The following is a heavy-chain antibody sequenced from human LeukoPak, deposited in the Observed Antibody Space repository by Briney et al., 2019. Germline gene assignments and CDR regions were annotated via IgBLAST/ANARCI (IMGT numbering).Heavy chain of an antibody. CDR2: IYPGDSDT. J-gene: IGHJ4*02. CDR1: EDRLSRHW. D-gene: IGHD3-3*01. Sequence: PGESLKISCKTSEDRLSRHWIGWVRQMPGKGLEWMGIIYPGDSDTRYSPSFQGQVTISADKSISTAYLQWSSLKASDTAMYYCARPSDLEWPYHFDYWGQGTLVTVSS. CDR3: ARPSDLEWPYHFDY. V-gene: IGHV5-51*01.